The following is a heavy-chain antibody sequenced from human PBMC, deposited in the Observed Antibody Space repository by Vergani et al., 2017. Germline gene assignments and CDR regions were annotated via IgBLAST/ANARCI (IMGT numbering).Heavy chain of an antibody. V-gene: IGHV1-69*04. D-gene: IGHD6-13*01. Sequence: QVQLVHSGAEVKKPGSSVKVSCKASGGTFSSYTISWVRQAPGQGLEWMGRIIPILGIANYAQKFQGRVTLTADKSTSTAYMELSSLRSEDTAVYYWAREYSSSWYEGSNVDYWGQGTLVTVSS. J-gene: IGHJ4*02. CDR3: AREYSSSWYEGSNVDY. CDR1: GGTFSSYT. CDR2: IIPILGIA.